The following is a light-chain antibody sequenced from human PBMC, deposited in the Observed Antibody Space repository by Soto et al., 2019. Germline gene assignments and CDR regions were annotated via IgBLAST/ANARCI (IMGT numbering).Light chain of an antibody. J-gene: IGKJ1*01. V-gene: IGKV3-20*01. CDR1: QSVFNNH. CDR3: QQYGSSPTT. Sequence: EIVVTQSPGTLSLSPGERATLSCRASQSVFNNHIGWYQQKPGQAPRRLIFGASFRATGIPDRFSGSGSGTDFTLTISRLEPEDFAVYYCQQYGSSPTTFGQGTK. CDR2: GAS.